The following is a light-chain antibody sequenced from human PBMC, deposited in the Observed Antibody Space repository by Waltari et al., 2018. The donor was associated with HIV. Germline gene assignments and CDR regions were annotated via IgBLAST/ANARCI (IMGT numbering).Light chain of an antibody. V-gene: IGLV4-69*01. J-gene: IGLJ3*02. CDR1: SGHSNYA. CDR3: QTWGTGIRV. CDR2: LNSDGSH. Sequence: QVVLTQSPSASASLGASVKLTCTLSSGHSNYAIAWHQLQPGKGPRCLMKLNSDGSHTKGDGIPDRFSGSSSGAERYLTISSLQSEDEADYYCQTWGTGIRVFGGGTKLTVL.